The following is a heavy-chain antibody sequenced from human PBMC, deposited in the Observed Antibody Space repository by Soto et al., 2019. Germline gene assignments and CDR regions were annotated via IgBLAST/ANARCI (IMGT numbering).Heavy chain of an antibody. Sequence: QVQLVQSGAEVNKPGSSVKVSCKASGGTFSSYAISWVRQAPVQGLEWMGGIIPVFGTANYAQKFQGRVTITADESTSTAYMELSSLRSEDTAVYYCARGPYSSGWFLHFDYWGQGTLVTVSS. CDR2: IIPVFGTA. CDR3: ARGPYSSGWFLHFDY. CDR1: GGTFSSYA. D-gene: IGHD6-19*01. J-gene: IGHJ4*02. V-gene: IGHV1-69*01.